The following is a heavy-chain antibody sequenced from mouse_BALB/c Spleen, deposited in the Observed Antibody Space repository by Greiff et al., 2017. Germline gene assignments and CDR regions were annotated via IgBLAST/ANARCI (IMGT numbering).Heavy chain of an antibody. CDR3: ARGSAGYDYAMDY. CDR2: ISTYYGDA. CDR1: GYTFTDYA. V-gene: IGHV1S137*01. D-gene: IGHD3-1*01. Sequence: QVHVKQSGAELVRPGVSVKISCKGSGYTFTDYAMHWVKQSHAKRLEWIGVISTYYGDASYNQKFKGKATMTVDKSSSTAYMELARLTSEDSAIYYCARGSAGYDYAMDYWGQGTSVTVSS. J-gene: IGHJ4*01.